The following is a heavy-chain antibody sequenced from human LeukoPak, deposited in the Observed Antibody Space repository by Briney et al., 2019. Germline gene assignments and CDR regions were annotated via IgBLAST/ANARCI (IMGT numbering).Heavy chain of an antibody. CDR2: INTNTGNP. V-gene: IGHV7-4-1*02. J-gene: IGHJ4*02. Sequence: ASVKVSCKASGYTFTSYAMNWVRQAPGQGLEWMGWINTNTGNPTYAQGFTGRFVFSLDTSVSAAYLQISSLKAEDTAVYYCARIPYYYDSSGYYTSDYWGQGTLVTVSS. CDR3: ARIPYYYDSSGYYTSDY. CDR1: GYTFTSYA. D-gene: IGHD3-22*01.